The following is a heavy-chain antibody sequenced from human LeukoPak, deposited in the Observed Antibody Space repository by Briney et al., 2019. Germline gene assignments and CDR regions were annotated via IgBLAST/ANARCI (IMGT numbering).Heavy chain of an antibody. J-gene: IGHJ6*02. CDR2: MNPNSGNT. V-gene: IGHV1-8*01. Sequence: ASVKVPCKASGYTFTSYDINWVRQATGQGLEWMGWMNPNSGNTGYAQKFQGRVTMTRNTSISTAYMELSSLRSEDTAVYYCAREWPDFWSGYFTYYYYYGMDVWGQGTAVTVSS. D-gene: IGHD3-3*01. CDR1: GYTFTSYD. CDR3: AREWPDFWSGYFTYYYYYGMDV.